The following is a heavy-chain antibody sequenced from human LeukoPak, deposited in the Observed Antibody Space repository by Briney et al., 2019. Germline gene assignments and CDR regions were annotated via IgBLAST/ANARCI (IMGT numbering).Heavy chain of an antibody. Sequence: PSETLSLTCTVSGGSISSYYWSWIRQPPGKGLEWIGYIYYSGSTNYNPSLKSRVTISVDTSKSQFSLKLSSVTAADTAVYYCARVYGDYYFDYWGQGTLVTVSS. D-gene: IGHD4-17*01. CDR1: GGSISSYY. CDR2: IYYSGST. CDR3: ARVYGDYYFDY. V-gene: IGHV4-59*01. J-gene: IGHJ4*02.